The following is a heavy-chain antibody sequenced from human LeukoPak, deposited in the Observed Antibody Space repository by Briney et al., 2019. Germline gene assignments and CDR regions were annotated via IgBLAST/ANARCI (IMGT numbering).Heavy chain of an antibody. D-gene: IGHD3-10*01. Sequence: GGSLRLSCAASGFSVSTNYMSWVRQAPGKGLEWVSIIYGGGNTYYADSVKGRFTISRDNSKKTLYLQMNSLRAEDTAVYYCARSLITMVRGVIGGDYFDYWGQGTLVTVSS. CDR3: ARSLITMVRGVIGGDYFDY. CDR1: GFSVSTNY. CDR2: IYGGGNT. V-gene: IGHV3-66*01. J-gene: IGHJ4*02.